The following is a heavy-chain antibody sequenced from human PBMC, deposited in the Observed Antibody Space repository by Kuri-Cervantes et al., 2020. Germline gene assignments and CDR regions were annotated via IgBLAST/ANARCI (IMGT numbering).Heavy chain of an antibody. CDR3: ARDGSLGMDV. Sequence: SWVRQAPGKGLEWIGYIYYSGSTYYNPSLKSRVTISVDTSKNQFSLKLSSVTAADTAVYYCARDGSLGMDVWGQGTTVTVSS. CDR2: IYYSGST. J-gene: IGHJ6*02. V-gene: IGHV4-31*02. D-gene: IGHD1-26*01.